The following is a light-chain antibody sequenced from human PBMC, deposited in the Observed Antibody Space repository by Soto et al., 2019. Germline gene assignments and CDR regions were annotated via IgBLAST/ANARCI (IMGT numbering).Light chain of an antibody. CDR1: TGAVTSGHY. J-gene: IGLJ2*01. CDR3: LLSYSGARGGTVV. Sequence: QAVVTQEPSLTVSPGGTVTLTCGSSTGAVTSGHYPYWFQQKPGQAPRTLIYDTSNKHSWTPARFSGSLLGGKAALTLSGAQPEDEAEYYCLLSYSGARGGTVVFGGGTKLTVL. CDR2: DTS. V-gene: IGLV7-46*01.